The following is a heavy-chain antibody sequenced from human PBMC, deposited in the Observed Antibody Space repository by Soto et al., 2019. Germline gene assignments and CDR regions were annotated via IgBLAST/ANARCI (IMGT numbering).Heavy chain of an antibody. Sequence: SETLSLTCTVSGGSISSGGYYWSWIRQHPGKGLEWIGYIYYSGSTYYNPSLKSRVTISVDTSKNQFSLKLSSVTAADTAVYYCARDLRGHTDYWGQGTLVTVSS. V-gene: IGHV4-31*03. J-gene: IGHJ4*02. CDR2: IYYSGST. CDR1: GGSISSGGYY. D-gene: IGHD2-21*01. CDR3: ARDLRGHTDY.